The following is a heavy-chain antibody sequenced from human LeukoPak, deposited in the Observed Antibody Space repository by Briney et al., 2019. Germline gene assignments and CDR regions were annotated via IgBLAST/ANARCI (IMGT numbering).Heavy chain of an antibody. CDR2: ISSSGSTI. D-gene: IGHD1-1*01. Sequence: PGGSLRLSCAASGFTFSDYYMSWIRQAPRKGLEWVSYISSSGSTIYYADSVKGRFTISRDNAKNSLYLQMNSLRAEDTAVYYCVIRAVAVPICDYCGQGTLVTVSS. V-gene: IGHV3-11*04. J-gene: IGHJ4*02. CDR1: GFTFSDYY. CDR3: VIRAVAVPICDY.